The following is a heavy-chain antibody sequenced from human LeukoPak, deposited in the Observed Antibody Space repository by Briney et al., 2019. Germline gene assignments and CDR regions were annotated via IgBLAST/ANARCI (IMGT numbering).Heavy chain of an antibody. CDR3: ARDGYSSSWYYFDN. CDR1: GGSISSGGYY. D-gene: IGHD6-13*01. Sequence: SETLSLTCTVSGGSISSGGYYWSWIRQHPGKGLEWIGYIYYSGSTYYNPSLKSRVTISVDTSKNQFSLKLSSVTAADTAVYYCARDGYSSSWYYFDNWGQGTLVTVSS. CDR2: IYYSGST. J-gene: IGHJ4*02. V-gene: IGHV4-31*03.